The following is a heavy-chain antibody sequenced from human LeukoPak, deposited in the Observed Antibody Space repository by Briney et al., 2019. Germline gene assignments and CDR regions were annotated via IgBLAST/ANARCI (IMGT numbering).Heavy chain of an antibody. V-gene: IGHV3-15*01. CDR1: GFTFSNAW. D-gene: IGHD4-17*01. J-gene: IGHJ4*02. Sequence: GGSLRLSCAASGFTFSNAWMSWVRQAPGKGLEWVGRIKSKTDGGTTDYAAPVKGRFTISRDDSKSIAYLQMNSLKTEDTAVYYCTRDTTDVDYWGQGTLVTVSS. CDR2: IKSKTDGGTT. CDR3: TRDTTDVDY.